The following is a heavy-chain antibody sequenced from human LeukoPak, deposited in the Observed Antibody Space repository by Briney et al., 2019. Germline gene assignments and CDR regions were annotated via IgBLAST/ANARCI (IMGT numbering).Heavy chain of an antibody. Sequence: GGSLRLSCTASGSTFSRSWMNWIRQAPGKGLEWVANINPDGDGMRFVDSVKGRFTMSRDNAQGSLHLQMNSLRVEDTAFYYCAAWTDRGYSYWGQGVLVTVSS. CDR2: INPDGDGM. D-gene: IGHD5-12*01. CDR1: GSTFSRSW. CDR3: AAWTDRGYSY. V-gene: IGHV3-7*01. J-gene: IGHJ4*02.